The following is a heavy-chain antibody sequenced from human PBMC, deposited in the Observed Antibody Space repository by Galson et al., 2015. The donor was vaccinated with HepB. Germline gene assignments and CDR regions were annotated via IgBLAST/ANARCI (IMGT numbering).Heavy chain of an antibody. CDR1: GFTFSDYY. J-gene: IGHJ4*02. V-gene: IGHV3-11*01. CDR3: ARVAGTTGTTRFDY. CDR2: ISTSGGTM. D-gene: IGHD1-1*01. Sequence: SLRLSCAASGFTFSDYYMSWIRQAPGKGLEWVSYISTSGGTMYYADSVKGRFTISRDNAKNSLYLQINSLRAEDTAIYYCARVAGTTGTTRFDYWGQGTLVTVSS.